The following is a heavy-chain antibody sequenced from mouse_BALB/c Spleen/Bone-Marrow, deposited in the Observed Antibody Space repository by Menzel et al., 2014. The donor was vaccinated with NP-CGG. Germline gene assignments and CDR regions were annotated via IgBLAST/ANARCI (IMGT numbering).Heavy chain of an antibody. Sequence: GAELVRPGASVKMSCKASGYTFTSYWMHWVKQRPGQGLEWIGVIDPSDSYTSYSQKFKGKATLTVDTSSSTAYMQLSSLTSEDSAVYYCTRYGNYAMDYWGQGTSVTVSS. CDR1: GYTFTSYW. J-gene: IGHJ4*01. D-gene: IGHD2-1*01. CDR3: TRYGNYAMDY. CDR2: IDPSDSYT. V-gene: IGHV1-59*01.